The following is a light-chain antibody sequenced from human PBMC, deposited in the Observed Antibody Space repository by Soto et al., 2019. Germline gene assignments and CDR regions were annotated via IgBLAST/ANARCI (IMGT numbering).Light chain of an antibody. V-gene: IGKV1-39*01. CDR2: AAS. CDR3: QQSYSTPAT. Sequence: DIQMTQSPSSLSASVGDRVTITCRASQSISSYLNWYQQKPGKAPKLLIYAASSLQSGVTSRFSGSGSGTDFTLTISSLQPEDFATYYCQQSYSTPATVGQGTKVEIK. J-gene: IGKJ1*01. CDR1: QSISSY.